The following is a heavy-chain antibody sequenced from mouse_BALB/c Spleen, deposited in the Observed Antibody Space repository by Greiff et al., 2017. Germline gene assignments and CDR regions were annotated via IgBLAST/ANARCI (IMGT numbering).Heavy chain of an antibody. V-gene: IGHV5-12-1*01. CDR1: GFAFSSYD. D-gene: IGHD4-1*01. Sequence: DVMLVESGGGLVKPGGSLKLSCAASGFAFSSYDMSWVRQTPEKRLEWVAYISSGGGSTYYPDTVKGRFTISRDNAKNTLYLQMSSLKSEDTAMYYCARHTGPYYFDYWGQGTTLTVSS. CDR2: ISSGGGST. CDR3: ARHTGPYYFDY. J-gene: IGHJ2*01.